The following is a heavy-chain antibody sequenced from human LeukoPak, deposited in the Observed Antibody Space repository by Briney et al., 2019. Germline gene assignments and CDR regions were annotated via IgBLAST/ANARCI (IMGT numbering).Heavy chain of an antibody. CDR1: GGSFSGYY. V-gene: IGHV4-34*01. D-gene: IGHD3-22*01. CDR2: INHSGST. CDR3: ASHYYDSSGFERGWFDP. J-gene: IGHJ5*02. Sequence: PSETLSLTCAVYGGSFSGYYWSWIRQPPGKGLEWIGEINHSGSTNYNPSLKSRVTISVDTSKNQFSLKLSSVTAADTAVYYCASHYYDSSGFERGWFDPWGQGTLVTVSS.